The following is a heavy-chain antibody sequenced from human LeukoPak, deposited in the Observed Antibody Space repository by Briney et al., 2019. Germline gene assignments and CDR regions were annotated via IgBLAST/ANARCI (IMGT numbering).Heavy chain of an antibody. V-gene: IGHV3-30*02. CDR2: IRSDGYHT. CDR1: GFIFDTHD. D-gene: IGHD2-2*01. Sequence: GGSLRLSCGASGFIFDTHDMHWVRQAPGKGLEWVAFIRSDGYHTYYADSVKGRFTITRDNSKNTLYLQMNSLRAEDTAVYYCAKVGYCSSTSCYAGLWDYWGQGTLVTVSS. CDR3: AKVGYCSSTSCYAGLWDY. J-gene: IGHJ4*02.